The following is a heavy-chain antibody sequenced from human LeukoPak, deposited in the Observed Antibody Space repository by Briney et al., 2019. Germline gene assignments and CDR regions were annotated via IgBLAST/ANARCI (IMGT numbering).Heavy chain of an antibody. J-gene: IGHJ4*02. CDR3: AKDRGVTATRGPIDY. D-gene: IGHD2-15*01. V-gene: IGHV3-30*18. CDR2: ISYDGSNK. Sequence: GGSLRLSCAASGFTFSSYGMHWVRQAPGKGLEWVAVISYDGSNKYCADSVKGRFTISRDNSKNTLYLQVNSLRGEDTAVYYCAKDRGVTATRGPIDYWGQGTLVTVSS. CDR1: GFTFSSYG.